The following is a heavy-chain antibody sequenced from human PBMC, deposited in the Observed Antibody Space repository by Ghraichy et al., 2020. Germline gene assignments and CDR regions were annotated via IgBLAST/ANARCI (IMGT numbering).Heavy chain of an antibody. CDR3: ARESSSAFSGYDY. CDR1: GFTFSAHY. D-gene: IGHD5-12*01. CDR2: IKGDASDK. Sequence: ETLSLTCAASGFTFSAHYMTWVRQPPGKGLEWVANIKGDASDKFYLDSLKGRFTISRDNAKNSVYLQMNSLRAEDTGVYYCARESSSAFSGYDYWGQGTLVTVSS. J-gene: IGHJ4*02. V-gene: IGHV3-7*03.